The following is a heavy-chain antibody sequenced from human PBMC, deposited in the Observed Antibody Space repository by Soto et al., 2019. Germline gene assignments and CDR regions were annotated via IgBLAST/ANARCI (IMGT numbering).Heavy chain of an antibody. V-gene: IGHV1-18*01. Sequence: ASVKVSCKASGYTFTSYGISWVRQAPGQGLEWMGWISAYNGNTNYAQKLQGGVTMTTDTSTSTAYMELRSLRSDDTAVYYCARNPRGYYDSSGYYSYFDYWGQGTLVTFSS. CDR1: GYTFTSYG. J-gene: IGHJ4*02. CDR2: ISAYNGNT. CDR3: ARNPRGYYDSSGYYSYFDY. D-gene: IGHD3-22*01.